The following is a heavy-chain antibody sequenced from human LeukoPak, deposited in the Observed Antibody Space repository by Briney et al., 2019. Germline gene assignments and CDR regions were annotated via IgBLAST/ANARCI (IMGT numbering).Heavy chain of an antibody. CDR1: GFTFSSYA. CDR2: ISGSGGST. D-gene: IGHD6-19*01. V-gene: IGHV3-23*01. CDR3: AKDRAGASDNAFDI. Sequence: HPGGSLRLSCAASGFTFSSYAMSWVRQAPGKGLEWVSAISGSGGSTYYADSVKGRFSISRDNSKNTLYLLMNSLRAEDTAVYYCAKDRAGASDNAFDIWGQGTMVTVSS. J-gene: IGHJ3*02.